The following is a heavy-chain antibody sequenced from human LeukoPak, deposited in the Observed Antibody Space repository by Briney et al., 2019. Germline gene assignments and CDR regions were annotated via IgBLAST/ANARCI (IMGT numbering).Heavy chain of an antibody. V-gene: IGHV4-59*08. CDR3: ARRGILTGYYFFDY. D-gene: IGHD3-9*01. J-gene: IGHJ4*02. Sequence: PSETLSLTCTVSGGSISSYYWSWIRQPPGKGLEWLGYIYYSGSTKYNPSPKSRVTISVDTSKKQFSLKLSSVTAADTAVYYCARRGILTGYYFFDYWGQGTLVTVSS. CDR1: GGSISSYY. CDR2: IYYSGST.